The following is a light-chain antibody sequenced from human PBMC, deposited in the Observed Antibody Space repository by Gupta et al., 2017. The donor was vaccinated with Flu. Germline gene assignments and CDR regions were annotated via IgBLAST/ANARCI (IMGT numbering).Light chain of an antibody. V-gene: IGKV3-11*01. CDR2: DAS. CDR1: QSVSSY. Sequence: EIVLTQSPDTMSLSPGERATLPCRASQSVSSYLAWYQQKPGQAPRLLIYDASNRATGIPARFSGSGSGTDFTLTISSLEPEDFAVYYCQQRSNWLITFGQGTRLEIK. CDR3: QQRSNWLIT. J-gene: IGKJ5*01.